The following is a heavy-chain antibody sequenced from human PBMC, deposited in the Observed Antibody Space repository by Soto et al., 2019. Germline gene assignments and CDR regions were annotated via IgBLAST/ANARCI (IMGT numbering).Heavy chain of an antibody. CDR2: IKSKTDGGTT. CDR3: TTGLYCSSTSCYWDYYYGMDV. Sequence: GGSLRLSCAASGFTFSNAWMNWVRQAPGKGLEWVGRIKSKTDGGTTDYAAPVKGRFTISRDDSKNTLYLQMNSLKTEEQAVYYCTTGLYCSSTSCYWDYYYGMDVWGQGTTVTVSS. D-gene: IGHD2-2*01. CDR1: GFTFSNAW. J-gene: IGHJ6*02. V-gene: IGHV3-15*07.